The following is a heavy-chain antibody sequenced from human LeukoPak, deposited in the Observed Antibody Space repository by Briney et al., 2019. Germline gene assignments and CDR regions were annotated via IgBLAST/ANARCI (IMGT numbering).Heavy chain of an antibody. CDR1: GGSISSYY. D-gene: IGHD6-13*01. CDR3: ARLKGAAGTDY. J-gene: IGHJ4*02. V-gene: IGHV4-59*08. CDR2: IYYSGST. Sequence: KPSETLSLTCTVSGGSISSYYWSWIRQPPGKGLEWIGYIYYSGSTNYNPSLKSRVTISVDTSKNQFSLKLSSVTAADTAVYYCARLKGAAGTDYWGQGTLVTVSS.